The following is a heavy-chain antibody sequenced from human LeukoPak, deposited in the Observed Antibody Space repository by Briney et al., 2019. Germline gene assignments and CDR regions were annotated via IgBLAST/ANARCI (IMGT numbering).Heavy chain of an antibody. CDR3: TRERETTLVLDAFDG. J-gene: IGHJ3*01. CDR2: ISRSSSAV. V-gene: IGHV3-48*02. D-gene: IGHD4-11*01. Sequence: GGPLRLSCAPSGFPHSNLHMNCVRPAPERALVCVSYISRSSSAVYWAVSVKGGLTIFRDTAKISLFLQVSSVRDDDTAVYYCTRERETTLVLDAFDGWGQRTTVSVSS. CDR1: GFPHSNLH.